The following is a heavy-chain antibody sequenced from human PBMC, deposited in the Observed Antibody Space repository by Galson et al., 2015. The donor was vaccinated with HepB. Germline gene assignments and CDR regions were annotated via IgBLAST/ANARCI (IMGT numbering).Heavy chain of an antibody. V-gene: IGHV3-53*01. D-gene: IGHD1-20*01. CDR2: IYTGGRT. CDR3: ARGRGYNWNDVFQYYYYYGMDV. Sequence: SLRLSCAASGFTVSSNYMSWVRQAPGKGLEWVSLIYTGGRTYYADSVKGRFTISGDNSKNTLYLQMNSLRAEDTAVYYCARGRGYNWNDVFQYYYYYGMDVWGQGTTITVSS. CDR1: GFTVSSNY. J-gene: IGHJ6*02.